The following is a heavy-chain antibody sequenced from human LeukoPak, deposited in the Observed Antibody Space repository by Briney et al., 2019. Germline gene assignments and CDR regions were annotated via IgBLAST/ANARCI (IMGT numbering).Heavy chain of an antibody. D-gene: IGHD3/OR15-3a*01. CDR2: VWYDGSNK. CDR1: GFTFRVYA. CDR3: ARDLDTEAGSFDY. Sequence: PGGSLRLSCAASGFTFRVYATHWVRQAPGEGLEWVAVVWYDGSNKYYADSVKGRFTISRDNSKNTLDLQMNSLRAEDTAVYYCARDLDTEAGSFDYWGQGTLVTVSS. V-gene: IGHV3-33*01. J-gene: IGHJ4*02.